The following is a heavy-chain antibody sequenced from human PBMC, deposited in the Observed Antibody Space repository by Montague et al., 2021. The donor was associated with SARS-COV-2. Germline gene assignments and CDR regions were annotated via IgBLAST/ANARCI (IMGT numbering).Heavy chain of an antibody. CDR1: GGSITNSYYY. CDR2: IFYNGST. CDR3: ARHSWIPTAELLTFDD. D-gene: IGHD5-18*01. V-gene: IGHV4-39*01. J-gene: IGHJ4*02. Sequence: SETLSLTCSVSGGSITNSYYYWVWIRQPPGKGLEWIGRIFYNGSTYYNPYFKSRLTLSVDTSKNQFSLRLRSVTAADTAVYFCARHSWIPTAELLTFDDWGQGALVTISS.